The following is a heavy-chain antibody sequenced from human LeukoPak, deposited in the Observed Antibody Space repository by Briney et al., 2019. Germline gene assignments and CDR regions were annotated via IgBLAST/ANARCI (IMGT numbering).Heavy chain of an antibody. J-gene: IGHJ4*02. Sequence: SETLSLTCTVSGGSISSYYWSWIRQPPGKGLEWIGYIYCSGSTNYNPSLKSRVTISVDTSKNQFSLKLSSVTAADTAVYYCARHSGSATYCSGGSCYVDYWGQGTLVTVSS. D-gene: IGHD2-15*01. V-gene: IGHV4-59*08. CDR3: ARHSGSATYCSGGSCYVDY. CDR2: IYCSGST. CDR1: GGSISSYY.